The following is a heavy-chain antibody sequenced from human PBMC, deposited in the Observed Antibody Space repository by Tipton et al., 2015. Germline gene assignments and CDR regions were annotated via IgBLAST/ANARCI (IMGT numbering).Heavy chain of an antibody. D-gene: IGHD3-10*01. J-gene: IGHJ4*02. CDR2: IYYSGSA. Sequence: TLSLTCTVSGDSISSSSYFWGWIRQPPGKGLEWIGSIYYSGSAYYNPSLKSRVTISVDTSKNQFSLKLSSVTAADTAVYYCARVNTGSYSYFDYWGQGTLVTVSS. CDR1: GDSISSSSYF. CDR3: ARVNTGSYSYFDY. V-gene: IGHV4-39*07.